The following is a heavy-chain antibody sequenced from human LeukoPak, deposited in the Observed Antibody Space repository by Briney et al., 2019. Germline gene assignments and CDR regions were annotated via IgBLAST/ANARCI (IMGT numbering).Heavy chain of an antibody. D-gene: IGHD1-14*01. CDR2: IKPDGSEK. CDR3: ARDRSKPTY. V-gene: IGHV3-7*01. CDR1: GPGFTFSAYW. Sequence: GGSLRLSCAASGPGFTFSAYWMSWVRQAPGKGLEWVANIKPDGSEKYYVDSVKGRFTIFRDNANNSLYLQASSLRVEDTAVYYCARDRSKPTYGGQGTLVTVSS. J-gene: IGHJ4*02.